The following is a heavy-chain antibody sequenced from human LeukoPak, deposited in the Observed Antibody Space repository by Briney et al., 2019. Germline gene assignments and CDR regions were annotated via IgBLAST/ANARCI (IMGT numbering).Heavy chain of an antibody. CDR2: INPNSGGT. CDR3: ASLYSGSYYFDY. V-gene: IGHV1-2*02. Sequence: ASVKVSCRASGYTFTGYYMRWVRQAPGQGLEGMGWINPNSGGTNYAQKFQGRVTMTRDTSISTAYMELSRLRSDDTAVYYCASLYSGSYYFDYWGQGTLVTVSS. D-gene: IGHD1-26*01. CDR1: GYTFTGYY. J-gene: IGHJ4*02.